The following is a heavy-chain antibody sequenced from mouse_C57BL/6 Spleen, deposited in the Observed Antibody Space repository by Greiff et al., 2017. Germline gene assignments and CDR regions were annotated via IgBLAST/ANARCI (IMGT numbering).Heavy chain of an antibody. CDR2: ISSGGSYT. CDR3: ERHYYDYDPYYFDY. V-gene: IGHV5-6*01. D-gene: IGHD2-4*01. J-gene: IGHJ2*01. CDR1: GFTFSSYG. Sequence: EVKVVESGGDLVKPGGSLKLSCAASGFTFSSYGMSWVRQTPDKRLEWVATISSGGSYTYYPDSVKGRFTISRDNAKNTLYLQMSSLKSEDTAMYYCERHYYDYDPYYFDYWGQGTTLTVSS.